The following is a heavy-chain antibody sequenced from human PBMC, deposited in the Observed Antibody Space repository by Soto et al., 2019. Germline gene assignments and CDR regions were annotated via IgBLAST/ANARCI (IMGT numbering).Heavy chain of an antibody. V-gene: IGHV4-59*01. Sequence: PSETLSLTCTVSGGSISSYYWSWIRQPPGKGLEWIGYNYYSGSTNYNPSLKSRVTISVDTSKNQFSLKLSSVTAADTAVYYCACHSSGWYLFAFDIWGQGTMVTVSS. CDR3: ACHSSGWYLFAFDI. D-gene: IGHD6-19*01. CDR1: GGSISSYY. J-gene: IGHJ3*02. CDR2: NYYSGST.